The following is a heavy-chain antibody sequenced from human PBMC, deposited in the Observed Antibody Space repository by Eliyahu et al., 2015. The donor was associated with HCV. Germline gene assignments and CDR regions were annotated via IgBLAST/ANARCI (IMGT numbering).Heavy chain of an antibody. V-gene: IGHV1-18*01. CDR1: GYTFTKYG. Sequence: QVQLVQSGAEVKKPGASVRVSCKASGYTFTKYGNSWVRQAPGQGLEWMGWISAYNGNTNFAQRLQDRVTMTTDTSTSTAYMELRSLRSDDTAVYYCARPIYYDSSGYYYVPFDIWGQGTMVTVSS. D-gene: IGHD3-22*01. J-gene: IGHJ3*02. CDR3: ARPIYYDSSGYYYVPFDI. CDR2: ISAYNGNT.